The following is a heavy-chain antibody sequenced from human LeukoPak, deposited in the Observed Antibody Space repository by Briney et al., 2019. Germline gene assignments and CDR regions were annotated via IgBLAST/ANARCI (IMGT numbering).Heavy chain of an antibody. CDR1: GGSFSGYY. CDR3: ARGSLGPRLNV. Sequence: SETLSLTCAVYGGSFSGYYWSWIRQPPGKGLEWIGEINHSGSTNYNPSLKSRVTISVDTSKNQFSLKLSSVTAADTAVYYCARGSLGPRLNVWGQGTLVTVSS. CDR2: INHSGST. V-gene: IGHV4-34*01. J-gene: IGHJ4*02. D-gene: IGHD1-1*01.